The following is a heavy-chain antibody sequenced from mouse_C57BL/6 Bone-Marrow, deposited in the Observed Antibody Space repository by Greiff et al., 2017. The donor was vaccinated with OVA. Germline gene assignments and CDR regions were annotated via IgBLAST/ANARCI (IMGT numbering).Heavy chain of an antibody. Sequence: VQGVESGPELVKPGASVKISCKASGYAFSSSWMNWVKQRPGKGLEWIGRIYPGDGDTNYNGKFKGKATLTADKSSSTAYMQLSSLTSEDSAVYFCARTLHYGNLYYFDYWGQGTTLTVSS. CDR3: ARTLHYGNLYYFDY. D-gene: IGHD2-1*01. V-gene: IGHV1-82*01. CDR1: GYAFSSSW. CDR2: IYPGDGDT. J-gene: IGHJ2*01.